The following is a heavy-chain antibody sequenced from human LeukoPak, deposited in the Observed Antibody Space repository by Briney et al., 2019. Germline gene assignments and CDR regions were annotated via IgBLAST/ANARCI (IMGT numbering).Heavy chain of an antibody. J-gene: IGHJ3*02. Sequence: PGGSLRLSCAASGFTFSSYWMHWVRQAPGKGLVWVSRINSDGSTTNYADSVKGRFTISRDNPKNTLYLQMHSLRAGDTAVYYCAKVEWRGNAFDIWGQGTMVTVSS. CDR3: AKVEWRGNAFDI. V-gene: IGHV3-74*01. D-gene: IGHD3-3*01. CDR2: INSDGSTT. CDR1: GFTFSSYW.